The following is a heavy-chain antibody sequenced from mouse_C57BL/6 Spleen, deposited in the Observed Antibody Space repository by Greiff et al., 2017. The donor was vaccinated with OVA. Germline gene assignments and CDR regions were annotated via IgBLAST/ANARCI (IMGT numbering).Heavy chain of an antibody. CDR2: IDPSDSET. D-gene: IGHD1-1*01. CDR3: ARGELLWYLEV. J-gene: IGHJ1*03. V-gene: IGHV1-52*01. CDR1: GYTFTSYW. Sequence: QVQLQQPGAELVRPGSSVKLSCKASGYTFTSYWMHWVKQRPIQGLEWIGNIDPSDSETHYNQKFKDKATLTVDKSSSTAYMQLSSLTSEDSAVYYCARGELLWYLEVWGTGTTVTVSS.